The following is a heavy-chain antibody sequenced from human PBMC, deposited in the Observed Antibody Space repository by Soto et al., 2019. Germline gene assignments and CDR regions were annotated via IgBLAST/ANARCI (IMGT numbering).Heavy chain of an antibody. D-gene: IGHD6-6*01. CDR1: GGTFSSYA. V-gene: IGHV1-69*12. CDR3: ARGGEYSSSSGLDNWFEP. CDR2: IIPIFGTA. J-gene: IGHJ5*02. Sequence: QVQLVQSGAEVKKPGSSVKVSCKASGGTFSSYAISWVRQAPGQGLEWMGGIIPIFGTANYAQKFQGRVTITGDESTGTGYRELSSLRSEDTAVYYCARGGEYSSSSGLDNWFEPWGQGTLVTVSS.